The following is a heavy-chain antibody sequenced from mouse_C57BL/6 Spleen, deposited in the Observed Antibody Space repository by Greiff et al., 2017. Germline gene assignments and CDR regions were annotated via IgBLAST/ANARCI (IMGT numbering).Heavy chain of an antibody. Sequence: QVQLQQPGAELVMPGASVKLSCKASGYTFTSYWMHWVKQRPGQGLEWIGEIDPSDSYTNYNQKFKGKSTLTVDKSSSKDYMQLSSLTSEDSAVYYCERALTYSFDYWGQGTTLTVSS. CDR3: ERALTYSFDY. CDR1: GYTFTSYW. CDR2: IDPSDSYT. J-gene: IGHJ2*01. D-gene: IGHD4-1*01. V-gene: IGHV1-69*01.